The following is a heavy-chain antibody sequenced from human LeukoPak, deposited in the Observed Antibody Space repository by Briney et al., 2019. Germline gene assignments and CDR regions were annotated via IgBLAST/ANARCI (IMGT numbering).Heavy chain of an antibody. D-gene: IGHD3-16*02. Sequence: PSETLSLTCTVSGYSISSGYYWGWIRQPPGKGLEWIGSIYHSGSTYYNPSLKSRVTISVDTSKNQFSLKLSSVTAADTAVYYCARHYDHVWGSYRQPFDYWGQGTLVTVSS. V-gene: IGHV4-38-2*02. CDR3: ARHYDHVWGSYRQPFDY. CDR1: GYSISSGYY. CDR2: IYHSGST. J-gene: IGHJ4*02.